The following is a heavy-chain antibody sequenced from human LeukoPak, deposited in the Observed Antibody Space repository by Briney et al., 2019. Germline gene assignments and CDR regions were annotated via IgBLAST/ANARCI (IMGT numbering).Heavy chain of an antibody. Sequence: PGGSLRLSCAASGFTFSSYGMHWVRQAPGKGLEWVAVIWYDGSNKYYADSVKGRFTISRDNSKNTLYLQMNSLRAEDTAVYYCARDPGNREQWLVPNYYWYFDLWGRGTLVTVSS. J-gene: IGHJ2*01. CDR2: IWYDGSNK. CDR3: ARDPGNREQWLVPNYYWYFDL. V-gene: IGHV3-33*01. CDR1: GFTFSSYG. D-gene: IGHD6-19*01.